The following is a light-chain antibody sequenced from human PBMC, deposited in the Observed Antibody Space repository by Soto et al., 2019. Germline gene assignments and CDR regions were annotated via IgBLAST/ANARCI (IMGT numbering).Light chain of an antibody. Sequence: QSVLTQPPSVSGAPGQRVTISCTGNSPNIGAGYDVHWYQQLPGTAPKLVIYGNNNRPSGVPDRFSGSKSGTSASLAITGLQAEDEADYYCQSYDSSLSGYVFGTGTQLTVL. CDR3: QSYDSSLSGYV. CDR1: SPNIGAGYD. V-gene: IGLV1-40*01. CDR2: GNN. J-gene: IGLJ1*01.